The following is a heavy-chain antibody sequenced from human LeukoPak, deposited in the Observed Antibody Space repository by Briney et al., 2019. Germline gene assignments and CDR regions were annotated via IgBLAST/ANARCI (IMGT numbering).Heavy chain of an antibody. J-gene: IGHJ4*02. CDR1: GGSFSGYY. Sequence: PSETLSLTCAVYGGSFSGYYWSWIRQPPGKGLEWIGEINHSGSTNYNPSLKSRVTISVDTSKNQFSLKLSSVTAADTAVYYCARSDNWNRYFDYWGQGTLVTVSS. CDR2: INHSGST. CDR3: ARSDNWNRYFDY. V-gene: IGHV4-34*01. D-gene: IGHD1-1*01.